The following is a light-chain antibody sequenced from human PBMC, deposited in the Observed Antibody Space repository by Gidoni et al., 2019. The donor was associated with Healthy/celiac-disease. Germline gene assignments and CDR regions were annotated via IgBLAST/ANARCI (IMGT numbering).Light chain of an antibody. CDR1: SSNIGAGYD. J-gene: IGLJ1*01. CDR3: QSYDRSLSGSKV. V-gene: IGLV1-40*01. Sequence: QSVLTQPPSVSGAPGQRVPISCTGSSSNIGAGYDVHWYQQLPGTAPNLLIYGNSNRPSGVPDRFSGSKSGTSASLAITGLQAEDAADYYCQSYDRSLSGSKVFGTGTKVTVL. CDR2: GNS.